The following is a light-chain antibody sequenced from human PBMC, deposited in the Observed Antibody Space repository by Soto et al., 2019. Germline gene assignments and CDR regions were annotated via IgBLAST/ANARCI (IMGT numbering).Light chain of an antibody. V-gene: IGKV4-1*01. Sequence: DIVLTECPDGLAGRFRGTPTNNYKYSQSVLYSSNNNNYIAWYQQKPGQPPKLIIYWASTRESGVPDRFSGSGSGTDFTLTISSLQAEDVAIYYCQQYYDTPSTFGQGTKVDIK. J-gene: IGKJ1*01. CDR2: WAS. CDR1: QSVLYSSNNNNY. CDR3: QQYYDTPST.